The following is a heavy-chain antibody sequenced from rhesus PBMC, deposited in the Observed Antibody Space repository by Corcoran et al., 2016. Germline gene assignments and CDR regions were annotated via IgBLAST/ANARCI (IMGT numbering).Heavy chain of an antibody. V-gene: IGHV4-73*01. CDR1: GGSISGYYY. CDR2: IYGNSAST. J-gene: IGHJ4*01. CDR3: ARDGYGYYFDY. Sequence: QVQLQESGPGVVKPSETLSLTCAVYGGSISGYYYWSWIRQPPGKGLEWIGYIYGNSASTNYNPSLKNRVTISIDTSKNQFSLKLSSVTAADTAVYYCARDGYGYYFDYWGQGVLVTVSS. D-gene: IGHD3-9*01.